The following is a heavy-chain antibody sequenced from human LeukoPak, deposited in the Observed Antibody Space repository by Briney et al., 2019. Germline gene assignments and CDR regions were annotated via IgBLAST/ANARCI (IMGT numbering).Heavy chain of an antibody. CDR3: ARDTYSSGWLDY. CDR2: ISYDGSNK. CDR1: GFTFSSYA. J-gene: IGHJ4*02. V-gene: IGHV3-30-3*01. D-gene: IGHD6-19*01. Sequence: PWRSLRPSCAASGFTFSSYAMHWVRQAPGKGLEWVAVISYDGSNKYYADSVKGRFTISRDNSTNTLYLQMNSLRAEDTAVYYCARDTYSSGWLDYWGQGTLVTVSS.